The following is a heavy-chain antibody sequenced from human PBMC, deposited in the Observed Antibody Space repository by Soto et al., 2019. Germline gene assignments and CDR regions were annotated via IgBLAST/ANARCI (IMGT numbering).Heavy chain of an antibody. D-gene: IGHD3-10*01. CDR1: GFSLNTGGVT. J-gene: IGHJ1*01. V-gene: IGHV2-5*02. Sequence: SGPTLVNPTQTLTLTCVFSGFSLNTGGVTVGWIRQPPGKALEWVALIYWDDGKRYSPSLKSRLTITKETSRNQVVLTMTNVDPEDTATYLCAHSPAPRVSLKHWGEGTMVPVSS. CDR2: IYWDDGK. CDR3: AHSPAPRVSLKH.